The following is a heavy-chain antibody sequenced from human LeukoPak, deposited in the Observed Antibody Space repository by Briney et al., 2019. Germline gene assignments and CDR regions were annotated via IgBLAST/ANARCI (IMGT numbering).Heavy chain of an antibody. Sequence: PSETLSLTCTVSGGSISSYYWSWIRQPPGKGLEWIGYIYYSGSTNYNPSLKSRVTISVDTSKNQFSLKLSSVTAADTAVYYCAREYYFDSNGFLNYYYYMDVWGKGTTVTVSS. CDR1: GGSISSYY. CDR2: IYYSGST. V-gene: IGHV4-59*12. D-gene: IGHD3-22*01. J-gene: IGHJ6*03. CDR3: AREYYFDSNGFLNYYYYMDV.